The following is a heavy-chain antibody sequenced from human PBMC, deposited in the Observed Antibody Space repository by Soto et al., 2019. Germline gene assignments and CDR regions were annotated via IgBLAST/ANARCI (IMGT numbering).Heavy chain of an antibody. V-gene: IGHV1-18*01. CDR3: ARDSGYDFWSGYYNWFDP. D-gene: IGHD3-3*01. J-gene: IGHJ5*02. CDR1: GYTFTGYG. CDR2: ISAYNGNT. Sequence: ASVKVSCKASGYTFTGYGISWVRQAPGQGLEWMGWISAYNGNTNYAQKLQGRVTMTTDTSTSTAYMELRSLRSDDTAVYYCARDSGYDFWSGYYNWFDPWGQGTLVTVSS.